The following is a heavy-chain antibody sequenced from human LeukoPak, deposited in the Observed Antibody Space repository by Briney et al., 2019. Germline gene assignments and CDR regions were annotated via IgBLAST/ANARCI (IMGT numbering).Heavy chain of an antibody. CDR3: ARKYFDILTGYSEEFHFDY. D-gene: IGHD3-9*01. J-gene: IGHJ4*02. Sequence: PGRSLRLSCAASGINISSYGMHWVRQAPGKGLEWVAVISYDGSNRYYADSVKGRFTISRDNSKNTLYLQMNSLRAEDTAVYYCARKYFDILTGYSEEFHFDYWGQGTLVTVSS. CDR1: GINISSYG. V-gene: IGHV3-30*03. CDR2: ISYDGSNR.